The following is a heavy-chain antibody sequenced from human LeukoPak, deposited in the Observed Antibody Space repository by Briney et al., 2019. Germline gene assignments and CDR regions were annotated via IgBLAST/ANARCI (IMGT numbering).Heavy chain of an antibody. CDR2: IKQDGSEK. D-gene: IGHD2-2*01. CDR1: GFTFSSYW. Sequence: GGSLRLSCAASGFTFSSYWMSWVRQAPGKGLEWVANIKQDGSEKYYVDSVKGRFTISRDNAKNSLYLQMNSLRAEDTAVYYCARWPLGYCSSTSCRDYWGQGTLVTVSS. CDR3: ARWPLGYCSSTSCRDY. V-gene: IGHV3-7*01. J-gene: IGHJ4*02.